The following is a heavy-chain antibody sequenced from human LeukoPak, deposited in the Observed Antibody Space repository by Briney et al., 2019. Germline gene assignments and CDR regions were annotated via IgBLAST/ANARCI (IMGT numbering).Heavy chain of an antibody. CDR1: GFTFDDYV. D-gene: IGHD6-19*01. CDR2: ISWTSGSI. Sequence: GGSLRLSCAASGFTFDDYVMHWVRQAPGKGLGWGSGISWTSGSIDSADSVKGRFTISRDSARDSLYLQMNSLRAVDSALYYCVTDIYSSGWYNFDYWGQGTLVTVSS. J-gene: IGHJ4*02. V-gene: IGHV3-9*01. CDR3: VTDIYSSGWYNFDY.